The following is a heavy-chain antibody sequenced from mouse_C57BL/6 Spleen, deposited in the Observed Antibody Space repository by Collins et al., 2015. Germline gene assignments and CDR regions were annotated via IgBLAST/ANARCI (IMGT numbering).Heavy chain of an antibody. Sequence: QVQLQQPGAELVKPGTSVKLSCKASGYTFTNYWMHWVKQRPGRGLEWIGRIDPNSAGTKYTEKFKSRATLTVDKPSSTAYMQLSSLTSEDSAVYYCTTGDFDYWGQGTTLTVSS. CDR3: TTGDFDY. CDR2: IDPNSAGT. J-gene: IGHJ2*01. D-gene: IGHD1-1*01. CDR1: GYTFTNYW. V-gene: IGHV1-62-3*01.